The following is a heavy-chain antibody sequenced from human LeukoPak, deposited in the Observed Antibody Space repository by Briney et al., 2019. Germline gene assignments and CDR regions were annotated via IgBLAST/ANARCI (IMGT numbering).Heavy chain of an antibody. V-gene: IGHV3-23*01. J-gene: IGHJ4*02. CDR1: GFTFSSYV. CDR3: AKESSSGYFN. D-gene: IGHD3-22*01. CDR2: ISGSSGST. Sequence: GGSLRLSCAASGFTFSSYVMNWVRQAPGKGLEWVSTISGSSGSTYYADSVKGRFTISRDNSKNTLYLEMNSLRAEDTAIYYCAKESSSGYFNWGQGTLVSVSS.